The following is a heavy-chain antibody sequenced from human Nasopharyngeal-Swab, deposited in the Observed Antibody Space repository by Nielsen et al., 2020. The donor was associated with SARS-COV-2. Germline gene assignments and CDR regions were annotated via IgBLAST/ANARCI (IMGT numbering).Heavy chain of an antibody. CDR3: ARARRPSSMVRHRLNWFDP. V-gene: IGHV4-34*01. CDR2: INHSGST. Sequence: SETLSLTCAVYGGSFSGYSWSWIRQPPGKGLEWIGEINHSGSTNYNPSLKSRVTISVDTSKNQFSLKLSSASVADTAVYYCARARRPSSMVRHRLNWFDPWGQGTLVTVSS. CDR1: GGSFSGYS. D-gene: IGHD3-10*01. J-gene: IGHJ5*02.